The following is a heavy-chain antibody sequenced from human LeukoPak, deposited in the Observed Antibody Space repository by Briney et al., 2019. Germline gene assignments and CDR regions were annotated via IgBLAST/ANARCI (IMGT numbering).Heavy chain of an antibody. CDR1: GFTFSSYA. CDR3: AKVVTELGYCSGGSCRQEYYYYGMDV. D-gene: IGHD2-15*01. V-gene: IGHV3-23*01. CDR2: ISGSGGST. Sequence: PGGSLRLSCAASGFTFSSYAMSWVRQAPGKGLEWVSAISGSGGSTYYADSVKGRFTISRDSSKNTLCLQMNSLRAEDTAVYYCAKVVTELGYCSGGSCRQEYYYYGMDVWGQGTTVTVSS. J-gene: IGHJ6*02.